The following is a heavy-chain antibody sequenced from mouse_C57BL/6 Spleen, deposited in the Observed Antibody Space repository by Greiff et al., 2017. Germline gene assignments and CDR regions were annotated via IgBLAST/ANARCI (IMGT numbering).Heavy chain of an antibody. D-gene: IGHD1-1*01. J-gene: IGHJ3*01. CDR2: IYPGNSDT. CDR1: GYTFTSYW. CDR3: TPYYYGSSGFAY. Sequence: VHVKQSGTVLARPGASVKMSCKTSGYTFTSYWMHWVKQRPGQGLEWIGAIYPGNSDTSYNQKFKGKAKLTAVTSASTAYMELSSLTNEDSAVYYCTPYYYGSSGFAYWGQGTLVTVSA. V-gene: IGHV1-5*01.